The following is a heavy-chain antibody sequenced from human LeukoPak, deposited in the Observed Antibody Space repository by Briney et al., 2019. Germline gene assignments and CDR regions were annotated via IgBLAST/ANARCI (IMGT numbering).Heavy chain of an antibody. CDR2: TSSDLNVK. D-gene: IGHD3-10*01. J-gene: IGHJ4*02. Sequence: TGGSLRLSCAASGFTFSSSAMSWVRQAPGKGLEWVAVTSSDLNVKLYADSVKGRFTISRDNSRSTLYLQMNSLRPEDTAIYYCAREGYYGSGSPPSLYFDYWGQGTLVTVSS. CDR1: GFTFSSSA. CDR3: AREGYYGSGSPPSLYFDY. V-gene: IGHV3-30-3*01.